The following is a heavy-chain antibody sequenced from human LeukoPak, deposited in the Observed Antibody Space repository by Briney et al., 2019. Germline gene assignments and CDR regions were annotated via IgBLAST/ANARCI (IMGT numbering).Heavy chain of an antibody. CDR3: ARTAAAGTGYTFDY. D-gene: IGHD6-13*01. CDR1: GGSISSYY. V-gene: IGHV4-59*08. CDR2: IYYSGST. J-gene: IGHJ4*02. Sequence: SETLSLTCTVSGGSISSYYWSWIRQPPGKGLEWIGYIYYSGSTNYNPSLKSRVTISVDTSKNQFSLKLSSVTAADTAVYYCARTAAAGTGYTFDYWGQGTLVTVSS.